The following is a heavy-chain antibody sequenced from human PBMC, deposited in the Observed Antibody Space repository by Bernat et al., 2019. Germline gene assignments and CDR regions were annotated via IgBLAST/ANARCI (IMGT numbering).Heavy chain of an antibody. CDR2: ISYDGSNK. CDR3: ARGRMGAEARGKYYYYYYYMDV. D-gene: IGHD6-13*01. V-gene: IGHV3-30*03. Sequence: QVQLVESGGGVVQPGRSLRLSCAASGFTFSSYGMHCVRQAPGKGLEWVAAISYDGSNKYYADSVKGRFTISRDNSKNTLYLQMNSLRAEDTAVYYCARGRMGAEARGKYYYYYYYMDVWGKGTTVTVSS. CDR1: GFTFSSYG. J-gene: IGHJ6*03.